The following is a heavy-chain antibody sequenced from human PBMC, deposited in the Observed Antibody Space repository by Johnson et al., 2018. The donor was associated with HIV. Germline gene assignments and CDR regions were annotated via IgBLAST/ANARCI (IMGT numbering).Heavy chain of an antibody. CDR2: IQHDGSEK. CDR3: ARVMKADAFDI. V-gene: IGHV3-7*01. J-gene: IGHJ3*02. CDR1: GFTFSSYW. D-gene: IGHD2-8*01. Sequence: VQLVESGGGLVQPGGSLRLSCAASGFTFSSYWMSWVRQAPGKGLAWVANIQHDGSEKYYVDSVKGRFTISRDNAKNSLYLQMNSLRAEDTAVYYCARVMKADAFDIWGQGTMVTVSS.